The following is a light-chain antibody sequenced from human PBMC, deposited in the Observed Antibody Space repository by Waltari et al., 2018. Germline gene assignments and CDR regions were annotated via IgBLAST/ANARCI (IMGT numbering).Light chain of an antibody. CDR3: QQYKIYSRT. Sequence: DIQGTQSPSIVSASVRDRVTIPCRARQNISLYLAWYQQKPGNAPKLQIYRTSRLYGGVPSRFSGSGSGIEFSLTISGLQPDDFATYFCQQYKIYSRTFGQGTRVEVK. CDR2: RTS. V-gene: IGKV1-5*03. J-gene: IGKJ1*01. CDR1: QNISLY.